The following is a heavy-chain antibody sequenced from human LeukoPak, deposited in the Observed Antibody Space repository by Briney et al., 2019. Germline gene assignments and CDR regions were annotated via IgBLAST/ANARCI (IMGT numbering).Heavy chain of an antibody. CDR2: IYPGDSDT. V-gene: IGHV5-51*01. Sequence: GESLKISFQGSGSSFTSYWIGWVRQMPGKGLEWMGIIYPGDSDTRYSPSFQGQVTISADKSISTAYLQWSSLKASDTAMYYCARQDGRALYYFDYWGQGALVTVSS. CDR1: GSSFTSYW. D-gene: IGHD5-24*01. J-gene: IGHJ4*02. CDR3: ARQDGRALYYFDY.